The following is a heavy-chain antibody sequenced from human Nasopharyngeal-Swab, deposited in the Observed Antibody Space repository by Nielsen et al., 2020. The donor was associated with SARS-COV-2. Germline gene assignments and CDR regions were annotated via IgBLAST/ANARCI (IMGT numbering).Heavy chain of an antibody. Sequence: WSRQCPGTGLEWIGYIYYSGSTYYNPSLKSRVTISVDTSKNQFSLKLSSVTAADTAVYYCARATMIVVVIGAFDIWGQGTMVTVSS. J-gene: IGHJ3*02. D-gene: IGHD3-22*01. CDR3: ARATMIVVVIGAFDI. V-gene: IGHV4-31*02. CDR2: IYYSGST.